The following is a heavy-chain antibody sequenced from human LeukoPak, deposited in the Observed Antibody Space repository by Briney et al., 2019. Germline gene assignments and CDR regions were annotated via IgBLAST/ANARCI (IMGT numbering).Heavy chain of an antibody. CDR3: ARVARGGYYYYDY. J-gene: IGHJ4*02. Sequence: PGGSLRLSCAASGFTFSGYGMSWVRQAPGKGLEWVSAISGSGGSTYYADSVKGRFTISRDNAKNSLYLQMNSLRAEDTAVYYCARVARGGYYYYDYWGQGTLVTVSS. CDR1: GFTFSGYG. D-gene: IGHD3-22*01. V-gene: IGHV3-23*01. CDR2: ISGSGGST.